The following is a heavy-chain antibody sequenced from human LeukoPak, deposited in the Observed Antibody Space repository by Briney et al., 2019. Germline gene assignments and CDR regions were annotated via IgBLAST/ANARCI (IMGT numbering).Heavy chain of an antibody. V-gene: IGHV3-21*01. D-gene: IGHD2-2*01. CDR1: GFTFSSYS. J-gene: IGHJ4*02. CDR3: ARGDIVVVPADFDY. CDR2: ISSSSSYI. Sequence: PGGSLRLSCAASGFTFSSYSMNWVRQAPGKGLEWVSSISSSSSYIYYADSVKGRFTISRDNAKNSLYLQMNSLRAEDTAVYYCARGDIVVVPADFDYWGQGTLVTVSS.